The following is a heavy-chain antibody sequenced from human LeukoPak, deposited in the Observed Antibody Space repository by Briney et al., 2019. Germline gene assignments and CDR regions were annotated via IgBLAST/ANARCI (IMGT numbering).Heavy chain of an antibody. CDR3: ARGGSSWSLW. V-gene: IGHV3-23*01. J-gene: IGHJ4*02. CDR2: ISGSGGST. D-gene: IGHD6-13*01. Sequence: GGSLRLSCAASGFTFSSYAMSWVRQAPGKGLEWVSAISGSGGSTYYADSVEGRFTISRDNAKNSLYLQMNSLRAEDTAVYYCARGGSSWSLWWGQGTLVTVSS. CDR1: GFTFSSYA.